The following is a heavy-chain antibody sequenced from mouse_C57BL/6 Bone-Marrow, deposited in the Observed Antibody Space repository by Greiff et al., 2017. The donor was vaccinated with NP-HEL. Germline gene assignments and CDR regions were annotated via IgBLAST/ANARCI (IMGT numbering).Heavy chain of an antibody. CDR2: ISDGGSYT. V-gene: IGHV5-4*01. J-gene: IGHJ1*03. D-gene: IGHD2-3*01. CDR1: GFTFSSYA. Sequence: EVHLVESGGGLVKPGGSLKLSCAASGFTFSSYAMSWVRQTPEKRLEWVATISDGGSYTYYPDNVKGRFTISRDNAKNNLYLQMSHLKSEDTAMYYCAREADGYYNWYFDVWGTGTTVTVSS. CDR3: AREADGYYNWYFDV.